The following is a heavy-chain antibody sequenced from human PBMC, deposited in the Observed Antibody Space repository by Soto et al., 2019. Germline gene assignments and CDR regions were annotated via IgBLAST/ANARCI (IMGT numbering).Heavy chain of an antibody. CDR2: MNPNSGNT. V-gene: IGHV1-8*01. CDR1: GYTFTSYD. CDR3: ARGSSILITGTTSSDY. J-gene: IGHJ4*02. Sequence: ASVKVSCKASGYTFTSYDINWVRQATGQGLEWMGWMNPNSGNTGYAQKFQGRVTMTRNTSISTAYMELSSLRSEDTAVYYCARGSSILITGTTSSDYWGQGTLVTVS. D-gene: IGHD1-7*01.